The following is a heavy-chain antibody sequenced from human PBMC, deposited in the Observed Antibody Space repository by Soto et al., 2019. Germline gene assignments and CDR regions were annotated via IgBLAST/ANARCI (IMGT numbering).Heavy chain of an antibody. CDR1: GFTFSSYA. CDR3: ARDGRLGYCSGGSCYSDSYFDY. V-gene: IGHV3-30-3*01. D-gene: IGHD2-15*01. J-gene: IGHJ4*02. CDR2: ISYDGSNK. Sequence: PGGSLRLSCAASGFTFSSYAMHWVRQAPGKGLEWVAVISYDGSNKYYADSVKGRFTISRDNSKNTLYLQMNSLRAEDTAVYYCARDGRLGYCSGGSCYSDSYFDYWGQGTLVTVSS.